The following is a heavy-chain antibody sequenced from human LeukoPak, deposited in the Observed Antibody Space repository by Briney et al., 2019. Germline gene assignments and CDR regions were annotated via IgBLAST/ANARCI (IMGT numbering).Heavy chain of an antibody. Sequence: GRSLRLSCAASGFTFSSYSMNWVRQAPGKGLEWVSSISSSSSYIYYADSVKGRFTISRDNAKNSLYLQMNGLRAEDTAVYYCAREGDCSSTSCYFPTYYYYYMDVWGKGTTVTVSS. CDR3: AREGDCSSTSCYFPTYYYYYMDV. CDR1: GFTFSSYS. J-gene: IGHJ6*03. V-gene: IGHV3-21*01. CDR2: ISSSSSYI. D-gene: IGHD2-2*01.